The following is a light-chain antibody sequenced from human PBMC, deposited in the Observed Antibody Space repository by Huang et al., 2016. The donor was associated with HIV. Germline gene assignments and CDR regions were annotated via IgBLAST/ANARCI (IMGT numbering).Light chain of an antibody. Sequence: DIQMTQSPSSLSAFVGDRVTITCRASQSISNYLNWDQQKPGKAPKLLKYTATSPQSGVPSRFSGSESGTDFTLNISNLQPEDFATYYCQQSWSTPPTFGQGTKLEIK. CDR1: QSISNY. CDR3: QQSWSTPPT. CDR2: TAT. J-gene: IGKJ2*01. V-gene: IGKV1-39*01.